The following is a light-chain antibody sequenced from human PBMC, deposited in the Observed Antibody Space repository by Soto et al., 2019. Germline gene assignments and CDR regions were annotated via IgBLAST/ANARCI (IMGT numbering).Light chain of an antibody. CDR3: QYYDNSLHNYV. V-gene: IGLV1-40*01. CDR1: TSNIGAPYD. Sequence: QSVLTQPPSVSGAPGQRVSISCTGSTSNIGAPYDVHWYQHLPGTAPKLLIYGDNNRPSGVPDRFSGSKSGTSASLAITRLQAEDEADSYCQYYDNSLHNYVFGIGTTFIVL. J-gene: IGLJ1*01. CDR2: GDN.